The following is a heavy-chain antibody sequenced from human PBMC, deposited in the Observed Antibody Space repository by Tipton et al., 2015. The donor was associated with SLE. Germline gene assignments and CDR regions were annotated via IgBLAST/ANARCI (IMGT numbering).Heavy chain of an antibody. CDR2: INTNTGNP. Sequence: QLVQSGAEVKNPGASVMVSCKASGYIFTDYGFSWVRQAPGQGLEWMGWINTNTGNPTYAHDFTGRFVFSLDTSVNTAYLQIRSLRTGDTAVYYCALPGLHTDSFDVWGQGTMVTVSS. CDR1: GYIFTDYG. V-gene: IGHV7-4-1*01. CDR3: ALPGLHTDSFDV. D-gene: IGHD3-10*01. J-gene: IGHJ3*01.